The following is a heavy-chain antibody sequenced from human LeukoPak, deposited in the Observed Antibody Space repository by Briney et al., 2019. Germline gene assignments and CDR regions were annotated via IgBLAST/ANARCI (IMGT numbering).Heavy chain of an antibody. CDR1: GGSFSGYY. V-gene: IGHV4-34*01. J-gene: IGHJ2*01. CDR2: INHSGST. Sequence: SETLSLTCAVYGGSFSGYYWSWIRQPPGKGLEWIGEINHSGSTNYNPSLKSRVIISVDTSKNQFSLKLSSVTAADTAVYYCARGRHRYFDLWGRGTLVTVSS. CDR3: ARGRHRYFDL.